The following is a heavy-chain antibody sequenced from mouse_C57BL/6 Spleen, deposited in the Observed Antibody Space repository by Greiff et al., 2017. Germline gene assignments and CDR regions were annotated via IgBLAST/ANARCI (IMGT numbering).Heavy chain of an antibody. Sequence: VQLQQPGTELVKPGASVKLSCKASGYTFTSYWMHWVKQRPGQGLEWIGNINPSNGGTNYNEKFKSKATLTVDKSSSTAYMQLSSLTSEDSAVYNCARYTAHVSYFDYWGQGTTLTVSS. CDR3: ARYTAHVSYFDY. CDR1: GYTFTSYW. CDR2: INPSNGGT. J-gene: IGHJ2*01. D-gene: IGHD3-1*01. V-gene: IGHV1-53*01.